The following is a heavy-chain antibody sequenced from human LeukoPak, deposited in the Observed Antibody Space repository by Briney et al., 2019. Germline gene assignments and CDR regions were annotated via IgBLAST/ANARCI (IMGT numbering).Heavy chain of an antibody. CDR2: IGPSSGDV. CDR3: ARDRGARGRGLA. CDR1: GFTFSDYR. J-gene: IGHJ5*02. V-gene: IGHV3-21*01. Sequence: GGSLRLSCAASGFTFSDYRMGWVRQAPGTGLEWVSSIGPSSGDVYYADSVKGRFTISRDNDKSSLYLQMNSLRAEDTAVYYCARDRGARGRGLAWGQGTQVTVSS. D-gene: IGHD3-10*01.